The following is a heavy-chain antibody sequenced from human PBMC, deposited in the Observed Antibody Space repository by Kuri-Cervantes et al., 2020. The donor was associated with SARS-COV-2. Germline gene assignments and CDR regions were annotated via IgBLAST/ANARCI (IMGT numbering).Heavy chain of an antibody. J-gene: IGHJ6*02. CDR3: ASTGYSYEYYYYGMDV. V-gene: IGHV3-23*01. Sequence: GGSLRLSCAASGFTFSSYWMSWVRQAPGKGLEWVSAISGSGGSTYYADSVKGRFTISRDNSKNTLYLQMNSLRAEDTAVYYCASTGYSYEYYYYGMDVWGQGTTVTVSS. D-gene: IGHD5-18*01. CDR2: ISGSGGST. CDR1: GFTFSSYW.